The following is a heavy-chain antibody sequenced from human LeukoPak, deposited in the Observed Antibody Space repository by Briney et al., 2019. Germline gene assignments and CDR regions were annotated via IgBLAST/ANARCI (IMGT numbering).Heavy chain of an antibody. J-gene: IGHJ4*02. D-gene: IGHD3-3*01. Sequence: ASVKVSCKASGYTFTSYYMHWVRQAPGQGLEWMGIINPSGGSTSYAQKFQGRVTMTRDMSTSTVYMELSSLRSEDTAVYYCARGGENYDFWSGYYTGDYWGQGTLVTVSS. V-gene: IGHV1-46*01. CDR3: ARGGENYDFWSGYYTGDY. CDR2: INPSGGST. CDR1: GYTFTSYY.